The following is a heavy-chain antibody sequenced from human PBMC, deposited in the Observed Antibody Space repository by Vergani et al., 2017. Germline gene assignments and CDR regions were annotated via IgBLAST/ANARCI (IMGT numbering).Heavy chain of an antibody. CDR1: GFTFSSYG. J-gene: IGHJ4*02. Sequence: QVQLVESGGGVVQPGRSLRLSCAASGFTFSSYGMHWVRQAPGKGLEWVAVISYDGSNKYYADSVKGRFTISRDNSKNTLYLQMNSLRAEDTAVYYVAKLVMVGYWGQGTLGTVSS. CDR3: AKLVMVGY. V-gene: IGHV3-30*18. D-gene: IGHD3-16*02. CDR2: ISYDGSNK.